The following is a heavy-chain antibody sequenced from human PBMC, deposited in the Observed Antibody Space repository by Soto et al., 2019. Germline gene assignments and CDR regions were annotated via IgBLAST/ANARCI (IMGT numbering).Heavy chain of an antibody. V-gene: IGHV3-9*01. Sequence: PGGSLRVSCAASGFIFDDYAMHWVRQVPGRGLEWVSGISWHSRSVAYADSVKGRFTISRDSANLYLQMNSLRSEDSALYYCAKGSDMLDYYYFMDVWGKGTTVTVSS. J-gene: IGHJ6*03. CDR2: ISWHSRSV. CDR3: AKGSDMLDYYYFMDV. CDR1: GFIFDDYA. D-gene: IGHD3-10*02.